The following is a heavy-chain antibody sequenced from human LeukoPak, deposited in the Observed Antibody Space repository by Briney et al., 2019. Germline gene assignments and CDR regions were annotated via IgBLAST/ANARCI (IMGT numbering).Heavy chain of an antibody. CDR2: ISGSGGST. CDR1: GFTFSSYW. V-gene: IGHV3-23*01. D-gene: IGHD3-22*01. J-gene: IGHJ4*02. CDR3: AKASAMIVVVSKHFDY. Sequence: PGGSLRLSCAASGFTFSSYWMSWVRQAPGKGLEWVSAISGSGGSTYYADSVKGRFTISRDNSKNTLYLQMNSLRAEDTAVYYCAKASAMIVVVSKHFDYWGQGTLVTVSS.